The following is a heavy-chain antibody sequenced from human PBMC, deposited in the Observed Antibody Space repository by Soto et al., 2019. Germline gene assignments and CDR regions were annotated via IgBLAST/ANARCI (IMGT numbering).Heavy chain of an antibody. Sequence: PSETLSLTCTVSGGSISSYYWSWVRQPPGKGLEWIGYIYYSGSTNYNPSLKSRVTISVDTSKNQFSLKLSSVTAADTAVYYCANSEWYPGGGYYYYYMDVWGKGTTVTVSS. CDR2: IYYSGST. D-gene: IGHD3-3*01. CDR1: GGSISSYY. CDR3: ANSEWYPGGGYYYYYMDV. V-gene: IGHV4-59*08. J-gene: IGHJ6*03.